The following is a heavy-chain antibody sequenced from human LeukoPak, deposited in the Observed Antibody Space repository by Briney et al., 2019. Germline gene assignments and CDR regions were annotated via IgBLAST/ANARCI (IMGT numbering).Heavy chain of an antibody. CDR2: INHSGST. Sequence: SETLSLTCAVYGGSFSGYYWSWIRQPPGNGLEWIGEINHSGSTNYNPSLKSRVTISVDTSKNQFSLKLSSVTAADTAVYYCARGPERNYYDSSGYFDYYYYGMDVWGQGTTVTVSS. CDR1: GGSFSGYY. CDR3: ARGPERNYYDSSGYFDYYYYGMDV. V-gene: IGHV4-34*01. J-gene: IGHJ6*02. D-gene: IGHD3-22*01.